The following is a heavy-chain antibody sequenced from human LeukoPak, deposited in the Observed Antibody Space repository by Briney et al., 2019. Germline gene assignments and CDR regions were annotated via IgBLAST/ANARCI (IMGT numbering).Heavy chain of an antibody. CDR3: ARGRISWGVPAAMVWFDP. CDR1: GGSISSGDYY. CDR2: IYYSGST. J-gene: IGHJ5*02. D-gene: IGHD2-2*01. Sequence: SETLSLTCTVSGGSISSGDYYWRWIRQPPGKGLEWIGYIYYSGSTYYNPSLKSRVTISVDTSKNQFSLKLSSVTAADTAVYYCARGRISWGVPAAMVWFDPWGQGTLVTVSS. V-gene: IGHV4-30-4*08.